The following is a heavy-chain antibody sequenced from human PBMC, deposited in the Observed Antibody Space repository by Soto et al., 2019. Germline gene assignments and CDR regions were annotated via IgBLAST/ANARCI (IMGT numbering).Heavy chain of an antibody. V-gene: IGHV4-31*03. CDR2: IYYSGSN. D-gene: IGHD6-13*01. Sequence: QVQLQESGPGLVKPSQTLSLTCTVSGGSISSGGDYWSWIRQHPGKGREWIGYIYYSGSNYYNPSLKIRVTISVDTSKNQFSLKLSSVTAADTAVYYCASSFGVAAAAPFDYWGQGTLVTVSS. CDR3: ASSFGVAAAAPFDY. J-gene: IGHJ4*02. CDR1: GGSISSGGDY.